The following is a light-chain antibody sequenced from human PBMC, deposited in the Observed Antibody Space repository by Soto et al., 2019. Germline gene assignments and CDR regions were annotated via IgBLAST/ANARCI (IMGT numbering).Light chain of an antibody. Sequence: DIQITQSPSTLSASVGDRVTVTCRASQSINTWLAWYQQKPGKAPKLLIYAASSLQSGVPSRFSGSGSGTEFTLTISSLQPDDFATYYCQQYNSYWTFGQGTKVDIK. CDR3: QQYNSYWT. CDR2: AAS. CDR1: QSINTW. J-gene: IGKJ1*01. V-gene: IGKV1-5*01.